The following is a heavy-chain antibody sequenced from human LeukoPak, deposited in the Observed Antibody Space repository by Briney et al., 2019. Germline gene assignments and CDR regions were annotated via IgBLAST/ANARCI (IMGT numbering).Heavy chain of an antibody. CDR3: ARSLITTFKDRLSIDY. J-gene: IGHJ4*02. CDR1: GYTFTGYY. D-gene: IGHD3-22*01. CDR2: INPNSGGT. Sequence: AVKVSCKASGYTFTGYYMHWVRQAPGQGLEWMGRINPNSGGTNYAQRFQGRVTMTRDTSISTAYMELSRLRSDDTAVYYCARSLITTFKDRLSIDYWGQGTLVTVSS. V-gene: IGHV1-2*06.